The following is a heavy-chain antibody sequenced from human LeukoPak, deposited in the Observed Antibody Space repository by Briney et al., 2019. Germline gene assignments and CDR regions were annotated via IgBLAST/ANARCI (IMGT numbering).Heavy chain of an antibody. J-gene: IGHJ6*03. CDR2: ISAYNGNT. CDR1: GYTFTSYG. Sequence: ASVKVSCKASGYTFTSYGISWVRQAPGQGLEWMGWISAYNGNTNYAQKLQGRVTMTTDTSTSTAYMELRSLRSDDTAVYYCARDGGSSWYHTYSYYYYYYMDVWGKGTTATVSS. CDR3: ARDGGSSWYHTYSYYYYYYMDV. D-gene: IGHD6-13*01. V-gene: IGHV1-18*01.